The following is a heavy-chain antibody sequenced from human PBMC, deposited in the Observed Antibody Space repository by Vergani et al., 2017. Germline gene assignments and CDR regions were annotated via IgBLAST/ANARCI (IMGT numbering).Heavy chain of an antibody. CDR1: GYSISSGYY. J-gene: IGHJ4*02. CDR3: ARGLGSSGYYYAIYFDY. Sequence: QVQLQESGPGLVKPSETLSLTCAVSGYSISSGYYWGWIRQPPGKGLEWIGSIYHSGSTYYNPSLKSRVTISVDTSKNQFSLKLSSVTAADTAVYYCARGLGSSGYYYAIYFDYWGQGTLVTVSS. V-gene: IGHV4-38-2*01. D-gene: IGHD3-22*01. CDR2: IYHSGST.